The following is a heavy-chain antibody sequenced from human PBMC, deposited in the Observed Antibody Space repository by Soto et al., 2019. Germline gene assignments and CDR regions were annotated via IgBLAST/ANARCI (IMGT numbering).Heavy chain of an antibody. CDR1: GFTFDDYG. V-gene: IGHV3-20*04. Sequence: GGSLRLSCAASGFTFDDYGMSWVRQAPGKGLEWVSGINWNGGSTGYADSVKGRFTISRDNAKNSLYLQMNSLRAEDTALYYCARDFFPYYDSSGYSYFDYWGQGTLVTVSS. CDR3: ARDFFPYYDSSGYSYFDY. CDR2: INWNGGST. J-gene: IGHJ4*02. D-gene: IGHD3-22*01.